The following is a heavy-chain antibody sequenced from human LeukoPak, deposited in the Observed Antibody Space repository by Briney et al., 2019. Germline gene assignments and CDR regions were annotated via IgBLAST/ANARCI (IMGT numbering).Heavy chain of an antibody. CDR2: ISNNGDST. V-gene: IGHV3-64*01. Sequence: PGGSLRLSCAASGFTLSNYAIHWVRQAPGKGLEYVSGISNNGDSTYYANSVKGRFTISRDNSKNTLYLQMGSLRAEDMAVYYCAELGIIMIGGVWGKGTTVTISS. D-gene: IGHD3-10*02. CDR1: GFTLSNYA. CDR3: AELGIIMIGGV. J-gene: IGHJ6*04.